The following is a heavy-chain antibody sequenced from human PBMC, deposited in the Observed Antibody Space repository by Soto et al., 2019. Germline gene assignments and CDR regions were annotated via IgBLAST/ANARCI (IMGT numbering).Heavy chain of an antibody. CDR1: GFNVTNTY. J-gene: IGHJ4*02. CDR2: IYRGLST. V-gene: IGHV3-53*01. Sequence: EVQLVESGGGLIQPGGSLRLSCAVSGFNVTNTYMSWVRQAPGKGLEWVSVIYRGLSTFYADSVKGRFTVSRDDSKNTVSLQMNSLRAEDTAVYYCARDVGPVTIFGEALSGYFDFWGQGTLVTVSS. CDR3: ARDVGPVTIFGEALSGYFDF. D-gene: IGHD3-3*01.